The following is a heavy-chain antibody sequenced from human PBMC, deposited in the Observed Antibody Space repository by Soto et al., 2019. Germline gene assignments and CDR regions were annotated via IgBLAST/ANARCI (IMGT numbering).Heavy chain of an antibody. Sequence: EVQLVESGGGLVQPGGSMRLSCAASGFTFSSYWMSCVRQAPGKGLEWVDNINQERSEKYYVDSVKGRSTISSDTATNSLYLQMNSLRAHDTAVYYCARWNSYVYAFDYWGQGTLVTFAS. V-gene: IGHV3-7*01. CDR3: ARWNSYVYAFDY. CDR1: GFTFSSYW. D-gene: IGHD5-18*01. J-gene: IGHJ4*02. CDR2: INQERSEK.